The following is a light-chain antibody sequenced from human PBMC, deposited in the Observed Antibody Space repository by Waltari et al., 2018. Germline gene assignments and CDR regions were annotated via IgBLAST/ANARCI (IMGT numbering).Light chain of an antibody. CDR1: QSLSIY. CDR3: QHYVSLPVT. J-gene: IGKJ1*01. Sequence: EIVLTQSPGTLSLSPGDRATLSCRASQSLSIYLAWSQQKPGRAPRLLIYHASSRATGVPDRFSGSGSGTDFSLTISRLEPEDFAVEYCQHYVSLPVTFGQGTKVEIK. V-gene: IGKV3-20*01. CDR2: HAS.